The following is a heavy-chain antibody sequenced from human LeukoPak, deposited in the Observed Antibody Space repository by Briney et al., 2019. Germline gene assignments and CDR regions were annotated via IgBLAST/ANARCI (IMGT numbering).Heavy chain of an antibody. CDR1: GFSIKNSW. J-gene: IGHJ4*02. CDR2: MNPDGSGN. V-gene: IGHV3-7*01. CDR3: GRDPAWGAIDY. D-gene: IGHD7-27*01. Sequence: PGGSLRLSCVRSGFSIKNSWMTAVRQAPRKGREWVANMNPDGSGNYYVDSVKGRFTVSRDNAKNSVYLQMNGLRAEDTAVYYCGRDPAWGAIDYWGQGTLVTVSS.